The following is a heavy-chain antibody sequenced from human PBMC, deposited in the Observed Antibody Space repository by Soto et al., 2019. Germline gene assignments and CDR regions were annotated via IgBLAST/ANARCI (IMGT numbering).Heavy chain of an antibody. V-gene: IGHV1-18*01. Sequence: ASVKVSCKASGYTFTSYGISWVRQAPGQGLEWMGWISAYNGNTNYAQKFQGRVTFTRDTSASTVYMEVSSLRAEDTAVYYCAKVASYYYDSSGYWEADAFDIWGQGTMVTVSS. D-gene: IGHD3-22*01. CDR2: ISAYNGNT. CDR1: GYTFTSYG. J-gene: IGHJ3*02. CDR3: AKVASYYYDSSGYWEADAFDI.